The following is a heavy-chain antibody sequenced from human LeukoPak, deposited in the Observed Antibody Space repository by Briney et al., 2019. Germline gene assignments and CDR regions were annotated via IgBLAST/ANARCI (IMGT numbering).Heavy chain of an antibody. D-gene: IGHD2-21*02. V-gene: IGHV3-23*01. CDR3: AKDCPVVTATGRLNNWFDP. J-gene: IGHJ5*02. CDR2: ISGSGGST. Sequence: GGSLRLSCAASGFTFSSYAMSWVRQAPGKGLEWVSAISGSGGSTYYADSVKGRFTISRDNSKNTLYLQMNSLRAEDTAVYYCAKDCPVVTATGRLNNWFDPWGQGTLVIVSS. CDR1: GFTFSSYA.